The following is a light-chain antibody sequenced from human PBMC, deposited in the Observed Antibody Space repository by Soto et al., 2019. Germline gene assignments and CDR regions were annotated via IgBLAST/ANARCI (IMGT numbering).Light chain of an antibody. J-gene: IGLJ2*01. Sequence: QSALTQPPSASGSPGQSVTISCTGTTSDVGGYNYVSWYQLHPGKVPKLIISEVNKRPSGVPDRFSGSKSGSTASLTVSGEQGEDGGDFFCSSYGGSKYLILFGGGGKLPV. CDR3: SSYGGSKYLIL. V-gene: IGLV2-8*01. CDR2: EVN. CDR1: TSDVGGYNY.